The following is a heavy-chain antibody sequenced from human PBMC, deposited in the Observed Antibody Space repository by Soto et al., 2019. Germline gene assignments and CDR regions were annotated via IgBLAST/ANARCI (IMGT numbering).Heavy chain of an antibody. CDR1: GFTFSSYG. D-gene: IGHD5-12*01. CDR2: IWYDGSNK. J-gene: IGHJ4*02. CDR3: ATSISNKRWLHASDY. Sequence: GGSLRLSCAASGFTFSSYGMHWVRQAPGKGLEWVAVIWYDGSNKYYADSVKGRFTISRDNSKNTLYLQMNSLRAEDTAVYYCATSISNKRWLHASDYWGQGTLVTVSS. V-gene: IGHV3-33*01.